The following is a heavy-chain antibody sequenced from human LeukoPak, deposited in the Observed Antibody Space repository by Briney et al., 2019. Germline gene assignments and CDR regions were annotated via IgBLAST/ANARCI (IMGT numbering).Heavy chain of an antibody. CDR1: AGSVSSYY. V-gene: IGHV4-59*02. J-gene: IGHJ4*02. CDR3: ASSPSSVTPFDY. Sequence: SETLSLTCTLYAGSVSSYYWSWIRQPLGKGMEWNGWIYYSGITDYNPSLKTRVTTSLDTSQNQPSRSLRSVTAADTAVYYCASSPSSVTPFDYWGQGILVIVSS. CDR2: IYYSGIT. D-gene: IGHD4-17*01.